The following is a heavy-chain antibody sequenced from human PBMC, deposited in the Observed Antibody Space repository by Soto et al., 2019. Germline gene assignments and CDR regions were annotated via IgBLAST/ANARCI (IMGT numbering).Heavy chain of an antibody. D-gene: IGHD1-1*01. CDR1: GFTFSNYG. Sequence: QVQLVESGGGVVQPGTSLRLSCAASGFTFSNYGMHWVRQTPGKGLEWVALILYDGSNKYYADSVKGRFTISRDNSKNTLYLHVGSLRAEDTAVYYCAKSRDAYNFYFYYGMDVWGQGTSVTVSS. CDR2: ILYDGSNK. CDR3: AKSRDAYNFYFYYGMDV. J-gene: IGHJ6*02. V-gene: IGHV3-30*18.